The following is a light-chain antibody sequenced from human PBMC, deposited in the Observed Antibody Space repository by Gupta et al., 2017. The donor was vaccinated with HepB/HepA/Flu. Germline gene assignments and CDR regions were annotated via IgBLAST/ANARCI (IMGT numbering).Light chain of an antibody. J-gene: IGLJ1*01. CDR2: EVS. CDR3: SSYAGSNNPNYV. CDR1: SSDVGGYKY. V-gene: IGLV2-8*01. Sequence: QSALTQPPSASGSPGQSVTISCTGTSSDVGGYKYVSWYQQHPGKAPKLMIYEVSKRPSGVPDRFSGPKSGNTASLTVSGLQAEDEAEYYCSSYAGSNNPNYVFGTGTKVTVL.